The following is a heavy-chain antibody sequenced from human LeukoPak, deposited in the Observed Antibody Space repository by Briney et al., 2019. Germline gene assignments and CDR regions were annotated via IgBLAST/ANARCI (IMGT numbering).Heavy chain of an antibody. CDR3: VWGHYGDY. CDR1: GFTFTYFW. CDR2: IKNDGSQK. V-gene: IGHV3-7*04. Sequence: GGSLRLSCAASGFTFTYFWMTWVRQPPGKGLEWVANIKNDGSQKYYADSVEGRFTISRDNAKHLLYLQMHGLRADDTAVYYCVWGHYGDYTGQGTLVTVSS. J-gene: IGHJ4*02.